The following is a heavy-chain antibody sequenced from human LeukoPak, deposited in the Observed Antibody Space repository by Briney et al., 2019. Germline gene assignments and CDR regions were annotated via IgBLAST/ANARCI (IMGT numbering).Heavy chain of an antibody. Sequence: PSETLSLSCTVTGFSISSGYYWGWIRQPPGKGLEWIGRIYLGRSTDYSPSLKSQVTISIDTSKNQFSLRLTSVTAADTAVYYCARGEDILTGFSTPQFDYWGQGTLLTVSS. J-gene: IGHJ4*02. D-gene: IGHD3-9*01. V-gene: IGHV4-38-2*02. CDR1: GFSISSGYY. CDR3: ARGEDILTGFSTPQFDY. CDR2: IYLGRST.